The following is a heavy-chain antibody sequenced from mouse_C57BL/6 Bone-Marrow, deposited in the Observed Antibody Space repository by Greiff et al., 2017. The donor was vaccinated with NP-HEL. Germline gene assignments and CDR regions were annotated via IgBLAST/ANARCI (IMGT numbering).Heavy chain of an antibody. J-gene: IGHJ3*01. CDR1: GFTFSDYY. Sequence: DVMLVESGGGLVQPGGSLKLSCAASGFTFSDYYMYWVRQTPEKRLEWVAYISNGGGSTYYPDTVKGRFTISRDNAKNTLYLQMSRLKSEDTAMYYCARHGITTGFAYWGQGTLVTVSA. D-gene: IGHD1-1*01. CDR3: ARHGITTGFAY. V-gene: IGHV5-12*01. CDR2: ISNGGGST.